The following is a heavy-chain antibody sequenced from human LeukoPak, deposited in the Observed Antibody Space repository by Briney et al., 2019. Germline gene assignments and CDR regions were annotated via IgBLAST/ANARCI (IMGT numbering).Heavy chain of an antibody. V-gene: IGHV4-61*02. Sequence: SETLSLTCTVSGGSVSSSSYYWSWIRQPAGKGLEWIGRIYTSGSTNYNPSLKSRVTMSVDTSKNQFSLKLSSVTAADTAVYYCARDKWGGGATANWFDPWGQGTLVTVSS. CDR2: IYTSGST. J-gene: IGHJ5*02. CDR3: ARDKWGGGATANWFDP. CDR1: GGSVSSSSYY. D-gene: IGHD1-26*01.